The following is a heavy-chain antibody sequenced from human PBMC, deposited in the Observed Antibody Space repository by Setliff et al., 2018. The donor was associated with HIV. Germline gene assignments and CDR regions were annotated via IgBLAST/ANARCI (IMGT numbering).Heavy chain of an antibody. J-gene: IGHJ3*02. CDR3: ARDRGVYCISSSCYSPVDAFDI. V-gene: IGHV1-18*01. Sequence: ASVKVSCKASGYTFSTYGISWVGQAPGQGLEWMGWISAYNGNTNYAQKLQGRVTVTTDTSTSTAYMELRSLRSDDTAVYYCARDRGVYCISSSCYSPVDAFDIWGQGTMVTVSS. D-gene: IGHD2-2*01. CDR2: ISAYNGNT. CDR1: GYTFSTYG.